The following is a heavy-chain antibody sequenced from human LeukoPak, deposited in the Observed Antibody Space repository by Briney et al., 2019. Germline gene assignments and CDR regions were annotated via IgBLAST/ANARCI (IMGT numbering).Heavy chain of an antibody. Sequence: GGSLTLSCAPCGFTDSSNYMSWVRQAPGKGLDWVSVIYSGGSAYYEDSVNGRFTISRENAKTTLYLQMNSLRAEDTAVYYCARYLGYSSGCYFDYWGQGTLVTVSS. CDR2: IYSGGSA. CDR1: GFTDSSNY. V-gene: IGHV3-53*01. J-gene: IGHJ4*02. CDR3: ARYLGYSSGCYFDY. D-gene: IGHD6-19*01.